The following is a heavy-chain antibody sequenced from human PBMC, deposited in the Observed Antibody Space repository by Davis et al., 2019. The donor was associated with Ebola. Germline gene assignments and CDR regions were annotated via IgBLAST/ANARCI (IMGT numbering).Heavy chain of an antibody. Sequence: GESLKISCAASGLTVSSTYMNWVRQAPGKGLEWVAVLYSGGFAHYADSVRGRFTISRDNSNNTMYLQINNLRAEDTAVYYCARELSAFSGYYVWGQGTLVTVSS. CDR3: ARELSAFSGYYV. CDR1: GLTVSSTY. D-gene: IGHD3-22*01. CDR2: LYSGGFA. J-gene: IGHJ4*02. V-gene: IGHV3-66*01.